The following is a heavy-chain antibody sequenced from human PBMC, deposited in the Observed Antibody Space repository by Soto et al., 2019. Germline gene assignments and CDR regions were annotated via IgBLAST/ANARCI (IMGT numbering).Heavy chain of an antibody. Sequence: SETLSLTCTVSGGSVCSGDYYGSWIRQPPGKGLEWIGYIYYSGSTYYNPSLKSRVTISVDTSKNQFSLKLSSVTAADTAVYYCARAELDIVVVVAANGGFNWFDPWGQGTLVTVSS. V-gene: IGHV4-30-4*01. CDR2: IYYSGST. J-gene: IGHJ5*02. D-gene: IGHD2-15*01. CDR3: ARAELDIVVVVAANGGFNWFDP. CDR1: GGSVCSGDYY.